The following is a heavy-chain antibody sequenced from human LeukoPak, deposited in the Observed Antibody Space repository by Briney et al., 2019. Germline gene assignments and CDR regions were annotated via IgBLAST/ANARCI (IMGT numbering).Heavy chain of an antibody. CDR1: GFTFSDYY. CDR3: AKSEGQQLVRAAFDI. Sequence: AGGSLRLSCAASGFTFSDYYMSWIRQAPGKGLEWVSYISSSNGYTNYADSVKGRFTISRDNAKNSLYLHMNSLRAEDTAVYYCAKSEGQQLVRAAFDIWGQGTMVTVSS. D-gene: IGHD6-13*01. J-gene: IGHJ3*02. CDR2: ISSSNGYT. V-gene: IGHV3-11*06.